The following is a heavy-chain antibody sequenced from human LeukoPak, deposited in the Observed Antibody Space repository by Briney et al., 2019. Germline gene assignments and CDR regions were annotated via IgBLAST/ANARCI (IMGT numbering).Heavy chain of an antibody. D-gene: IGHD6-19*01. CDR1: GFTFKRYG. CDR3: ARDGDPYTSGWPEY. V-gene: IGHV1-18*01. CDR2: ISAYNGNT. J-gene: IGHJ4*02. Sequence: ASVKVSCKASGFTFKRYGITWVRQAPGQGLEWMGWISAYNGNTNYEQNLQGRVTMTTDPSTSTAYMELRSLGSDDTAIYYCARDGDPYTSGWPEYWGQGTLVTVSS.